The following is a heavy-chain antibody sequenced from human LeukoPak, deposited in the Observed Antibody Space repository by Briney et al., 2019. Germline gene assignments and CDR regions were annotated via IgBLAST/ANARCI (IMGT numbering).Heavy chain of an antibody. CDR2: VYHSGTT. V-gene: IGHV4-38-2*02. CDR3: ARDERFGVLNF. J-gene: IGHJ4*02. Sequence: SETLSLTCAVSGHSISSGYYWDWIRQPPGKGLEWIGTVYHSGTTFYNSSLKSRITISVDTSKNQFSLKLSSVTAADTAVYFCARDERFGVLNFWGQGTLVTVSS. CDR1: GHSISSGYY. D-gene: IGHD3-16*01.